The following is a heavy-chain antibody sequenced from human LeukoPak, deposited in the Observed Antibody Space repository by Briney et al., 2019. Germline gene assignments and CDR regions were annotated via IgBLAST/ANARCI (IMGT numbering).Heavy chain of an antibody. CDR2: IDTASDT. J-gene: IGHJ3*02. CDR3: ATTRYLGAFDI. V-gene: IGHV3-13*01. Sequence: PGGSLRLSCAASGFTFSRYDMHWVRQPTGKGLEWVSAIDTASDTYYPGSVKGRFTISRENAKNSLYLLMNSLRGEDTAVYYCATTRYLGAFDIWGQGTMVTVSS. D-gene: IGHD1-1*01. CDR1: GFTFSRYD.